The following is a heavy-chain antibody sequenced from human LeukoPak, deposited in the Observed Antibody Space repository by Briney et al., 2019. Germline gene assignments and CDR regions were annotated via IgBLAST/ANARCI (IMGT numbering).Heavy chain of an antibody. D-gene: IGHD4-17*01. CDR1: GFTFSSYG. CDR3: AKADLYGDYVSAAFDI. J-gene: IGHJ3*02. Sequence: GGSLRLSCAASGFTFSSYGMHWVRQAPGKGLAWVAVISYDGSNKYYADSVKGRFTISRDNSKNTLYLQMNSLRAEDTAVYYCAKADLYGDYVSAAFDIWGQGTMVTVSS. CDR2: ISYDGSNK. V-gene: IGHV3-30*18.